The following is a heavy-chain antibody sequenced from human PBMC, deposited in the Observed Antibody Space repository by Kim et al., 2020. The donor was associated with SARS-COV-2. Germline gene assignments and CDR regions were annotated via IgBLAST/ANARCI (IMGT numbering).Heavy chain of an antibody. CDR3: AREGTMVRGDP. CDR1: GFTFSSYE. D-gene: IGHD3-10*01. CDR2: ISSSGSTI. J-gene: IGHJ5*02. V-gene: IGHV3-48*03. Sequence: GGSLRLSCAASGFTFSSYEMNWVRQAPGKGLEWVSYISSSGSTIYYADSVKGRFTISRDNAKNSLYLQMNSMRAEDTAVYYCAREGTMVRGDPGGQGTLVTVSS.